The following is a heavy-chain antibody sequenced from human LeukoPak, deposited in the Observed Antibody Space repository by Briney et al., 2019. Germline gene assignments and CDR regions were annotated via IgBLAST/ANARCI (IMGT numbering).Heavy chain of an antibody. CDR1: GFTFSTFW. CDR2: IERDGSKK. CDR3: ATAPAAADSF. D-gene: IGHD6-13*01. V-gene: IGHV3-7*01. J-gene: IGHJ4*02. Sequence: GGSLRLSCAASGFTFSTFWMTWVRQAPGKGLEWVANIERDGSKKTYVDSVKGRFTISRDNAKNSLYLQMSSLRAEDTAVYYCATAPAAADSFWGQGTLVAVSA.